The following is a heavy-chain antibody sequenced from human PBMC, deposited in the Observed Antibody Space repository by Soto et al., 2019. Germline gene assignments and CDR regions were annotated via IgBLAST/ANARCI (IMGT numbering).Heavy chain of an antibody. CDR3: AREHSSGFLYYYYGMDV. J-gene: IGHJ6*02. V-gene: IGHV1-2*02. CDR1: GYTFTGYY. D-gene: IGHD6-19*01. Sequence: GASVKVSCKASGYTFTGYYMHWVRQAPGQGLEWMGWINPNSGGTNYAQKFQGRVTMTRDTSISTAYMELSRLRSDDTAVYYCAREHSSGFLYYYYGMDVWSQGTTVTVSS. CDR2: INPNSGGT.